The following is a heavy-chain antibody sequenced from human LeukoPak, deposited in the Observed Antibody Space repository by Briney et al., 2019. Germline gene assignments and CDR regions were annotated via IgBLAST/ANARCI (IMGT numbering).Heavy chain of an antibody. D-gene: IGHD2-2*03. J-gene: IGHJ5*02. V-gene: IGHV1-69*05. CDR1: GGTFSSYA. Sequence: SVTVSCKASGGTFSSYAISWVRQAPGQGLEWMGGIIPIFGTANYAQKFQGRVTITTDESTSTAYMELSSLRSEDTAVYYCASMGDGYCSSTSCLRPIPFDPWGQGTLVTVSS. CDR2: IIPIFGTA. CDR3: ASMGDGYCSSTSCLRPIPFDP.